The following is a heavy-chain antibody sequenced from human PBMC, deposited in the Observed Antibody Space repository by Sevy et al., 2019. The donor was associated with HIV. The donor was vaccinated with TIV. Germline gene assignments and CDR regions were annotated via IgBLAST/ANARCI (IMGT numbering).Heavy chain of an antibody. Sequence: SETLSLTCTVSGGSISSSNYYWGWIRQPPGKGLEWIGSIYYSGSTYYNPSLKSRVTISVDTSKNQVSLKLSSVTAADTAVYYCAVITIFGVVTDNWFDPWGQGTRVTVSS. CDR1: GGSISSSNYY. V-gene: IGHV4-39*01. J-gene: IGHJ5*02. CDR3: AVITIFGVVTDNWFDP. D-gene: IGHD3-3*01. CDR2: IYYSGST.